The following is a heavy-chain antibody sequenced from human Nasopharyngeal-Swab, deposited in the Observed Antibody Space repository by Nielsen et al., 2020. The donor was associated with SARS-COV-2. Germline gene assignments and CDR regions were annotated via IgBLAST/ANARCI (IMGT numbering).Heavy chain of an antibody. Sequence: ASVKVSCKASGYTFTGYYMHWVRQAPGQGLEWMGWINPNSGGTNYTQKFQGRVTMTRDTSISTAYMELSRLRSDDTAVYYCARAIAAAADFDYWGQGTLVTVSS. J-gene: IGHJ4*02. CDR2: INPNSGGT. CDR3: ARAIAAAADFDY. D-gene: IGHD6-13*01. CDR1: GYTFTGYY. V-gene: IGHV1-2*02.